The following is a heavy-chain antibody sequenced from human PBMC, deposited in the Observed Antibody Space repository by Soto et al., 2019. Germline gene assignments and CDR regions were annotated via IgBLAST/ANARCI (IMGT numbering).Heavy chain of an antibody. V-gene: IGHV4-34*01. Sequence: SETLSLTCAVYGGSFNGYYWSWIRQPPGKGLEWIGEINHSGSTNYNPSLKSRVTISVDTSKNQFSLKLSSLTAADTAVYYCAKYGSRGYSGYDRAGWFDPWGQGTLVTVSS. CDR2: INHSGST. J-gene: IGHJ5*02. D-gene: IGHD5-12*01. CDR1: GGSFNGYY. CDR3: AKYGSRGYSGYDRAGWFDP.